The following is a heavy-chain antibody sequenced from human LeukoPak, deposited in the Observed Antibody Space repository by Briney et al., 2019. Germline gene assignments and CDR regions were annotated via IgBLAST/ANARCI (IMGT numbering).Heavy chain of an antibody. V-gene: IGHV3-21*01. J-gene: IGHJ3*02. Sequence: PGGSLRLSCAASGFTFSNYRMNWVRQAPGKGLEWVSPISTSSIYIYYEDSLKGRFTISRDNAKNSLYLQMNSLRAEDTAVYYCARGRDGYDLVDAFDIWGQGKMVTVSS. D-gene: IGHD5-12*01. CDR3: ARGRDGYDLVDAFDI. CDR1: GFTFSNYR. CDR2: ISTSSIYI.